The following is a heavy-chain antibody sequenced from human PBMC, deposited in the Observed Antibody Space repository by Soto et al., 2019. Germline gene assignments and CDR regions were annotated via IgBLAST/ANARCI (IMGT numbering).Heavy chain of an antibody. CDR2: IYYSGST. D-gene: IGHD3-10*01. CDR3: ARHQEWLLSHYGSGFDY. J-gene: IGHJ4*02. Sequence: SETLSLTCTVSGGSISSSSYYWGWIRQPPGKGLEWIGSIYYSGSTYYNPSLKSRVTISVDTSKNQFSLKLSSVTAADTAVYYCARHQEWLLSHYGSGFDYWGQGTLVTVSS. CDR1: GGSISSSSYY. V-gene: IGHV4-39*01.